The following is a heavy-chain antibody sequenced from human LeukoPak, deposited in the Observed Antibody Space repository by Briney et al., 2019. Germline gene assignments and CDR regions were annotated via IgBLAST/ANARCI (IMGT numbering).Heavy chain of an antibody. Sequence: GESLKISCKASGYSFTSYWIGLVRQMPGKGLEWMVIIYPGYSDTRYSPSFQGRVTISADKSINTAYLQWSSLKASDTAMYYCARSIRYYYDSSGYWWFDPWGQGTLVTVSS. CDR1: GYSFTSYW. CDR3: ARSIRYYYDSSGYWWFDP. D-gene: IGHD3-22*01. CDR2: IYPGYSDT. J-gene: IGHJ5*02. V-gene: IGHV5-51*01.